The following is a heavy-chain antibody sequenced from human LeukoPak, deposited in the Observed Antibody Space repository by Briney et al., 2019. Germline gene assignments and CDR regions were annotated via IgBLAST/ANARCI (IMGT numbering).Heavy chain of an antibody. CDR1: GGSISSSSYY. CDR3: ASPLSSGWSEFDY. D-gene: IGHD6-19*01. Sequence: SETLSLTCTVSGGSISSSSYYWGWIRQPRGKGLEWIGSIYYSGSTYYNPSLKSRVTISVDTSKNQFSLKLSSVTAADTAVYYCASPLSSGWSEFDYWGQGTLVTVSS. J-gene: IGHJ4*02. V-gene: IGHV4-39*01. CDR2: IYYSGST.